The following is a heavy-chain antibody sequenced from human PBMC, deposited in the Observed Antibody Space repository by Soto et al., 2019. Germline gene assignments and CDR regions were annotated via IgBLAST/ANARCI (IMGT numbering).Heavy chain of an antibody. CDR2: INPNTGGT. Sequence: ASVKVSCNASGYTFTNYYIHWVRQAPGQGLEWMGWINPNTGGTNSAQKLHGRVTMTRAASISTAYMELSRLTSDDTAVYSCARGISPKYCNGDSCYALGAFDIWGKGTVVTVSS. J-gene: IGHJ3*02. V-gene: IGHV1-2*02. CDR3: ARGISPKYCNGDSCYALGAFDI. CDR1: GYTFTNYY. D-gene: IGHD2-21*01.